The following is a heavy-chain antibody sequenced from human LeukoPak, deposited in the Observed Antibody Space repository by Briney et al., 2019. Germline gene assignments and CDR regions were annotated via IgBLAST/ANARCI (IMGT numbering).Heavy chain of an antibody. V-gene: IGHV3-7*03. CDR1: GFSFSSYY. CDR3: TRDLAAVPGPRMDV. D-gene: IGHD6-19*01. CDR2: INPDGSER. Sequence: GGSLRLSCAASGFSFSSYYMSWVRQAPGKELEWVALINPDGSERYYVDSVKGRFTISRDNARNSLYLQMDSLRDDDTAMYFCTRDLAAVPGPRMDVWGQGTTVTVSS. J-gene: IGHJ6*02.